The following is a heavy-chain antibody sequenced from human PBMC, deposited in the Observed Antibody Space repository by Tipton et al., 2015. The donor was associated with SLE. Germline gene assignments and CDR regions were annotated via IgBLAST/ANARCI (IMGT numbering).Heavy chain of an antibody. CDR2: INSSGSYI. Sequence: SLRLSCAASGFTFDDYGMSWVRQAPGKGLEWVSGINSSGSYIYYADSVKGRFTISRDNAKNSLYLQMNSLRAEDTAVYYCASLQQPMDVWGKGTTVTVSS. CDR1: GFTFDDYG. J-gene: IGHJ6*04. D-gene: IGHD6-13*01. V-gene: IGHV3-21*01. CDR3: ASLQQPMDV.